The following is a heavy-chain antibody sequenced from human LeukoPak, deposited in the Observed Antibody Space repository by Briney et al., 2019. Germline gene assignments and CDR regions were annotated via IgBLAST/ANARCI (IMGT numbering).Heavy chain of an antibody. CDR3: ARDQAPRMITFGGPRRWFDP. V-gene: IGHV1-3*01. CDR2: IDAGNGRT. CDR1: GYDFTKYA. D-gene: IGHD3-16*01. Sequence: ASVKVSCKASGYDFTKYAVQWVRQAPGQRLEWMGWIDAGNGRTKYSQDFQGRVTITRDTSASIAYMELSSLRSDDTAVYYCARDQAPRMITFGGPRRWFDPWGQGTLVTVSS. J-gene: IGHJ5*02.